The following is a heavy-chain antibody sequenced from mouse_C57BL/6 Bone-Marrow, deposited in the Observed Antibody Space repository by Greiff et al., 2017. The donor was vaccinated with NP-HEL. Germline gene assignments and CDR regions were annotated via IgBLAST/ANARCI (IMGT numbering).Heavy chain of an antibody. V-gene: IGHV5-6*01. J-gene: IGHJ3*01. CDR3: ASSY. CDR1: GFTFTSYG. CDR2: ISSGGSYT. Sequence: EVLLVEPGGDLVKPGASLKLSCAASGFTFTSYGMSWVRQTPDQRLEWVATISSGGSYTYYPDSVKGRFTVSRDNAKTTLYLRMSRLESEDTARYYCASSYWGQGTLVTVSA.